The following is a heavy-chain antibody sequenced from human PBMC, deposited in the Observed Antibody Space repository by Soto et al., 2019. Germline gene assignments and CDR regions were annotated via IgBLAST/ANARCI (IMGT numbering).Heavy chain of an antibody. J-gene: IGHJ4*02. CDR3: VSQRTTVLTQAYFDY. CDR2: VYYRGRS. Sequence: SATLSLTCTVSGGSVTNGSYYWGWIRQSPGKGLEWIGSVYYRGRSYSKSSVKSRVTISVDTSKNQFSLNFNSVTASDTALYYCVSQRTTVLTQAYFDYWGPGALVTVS. D-gene: IGHD4-17*01. V-gene: IGHV4-39*01. CDR1: GGSVTNGSYY.